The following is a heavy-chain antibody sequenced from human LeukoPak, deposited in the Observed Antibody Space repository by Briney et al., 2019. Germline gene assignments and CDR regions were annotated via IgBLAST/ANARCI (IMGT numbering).Heavy chain of an antibody. CDR3: AKVDRGDYSSSPVPYYNYYMNV. CDR1: GFTFSYYS. V-gene: IGHV3-21*01. J-gene: IGHJ6*03. CDR2: ISSSSSLV. Sequence: GGSLRLSCAASGFTFSYYSMNWVRQAPGRGLEWVSCISSSSSLVFYSDSVRGRFTISRDNAKNLLYMHMNSLRVEDTAVYYCAKVDRGDYSSSPVPYYNYYMNVWGKGTTVTVSS. D-gene: IGHD6-13*01.